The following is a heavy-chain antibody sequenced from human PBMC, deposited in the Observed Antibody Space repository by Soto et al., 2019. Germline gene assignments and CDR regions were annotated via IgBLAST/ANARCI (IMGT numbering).Heavy chain of an antibody. Sequence: PSETLSLTCAVYGGSFSGYYWSWLRQPPGKGLEWIGEINHSGSTNYNPSLKSRVTISVDTSKNQFSLKLRSVTAADTAVFYCAGLYPYESSGYHLNYWGQGALVTVSS. CDR1: GGSFSGYY. CDR3: AGLYPYESSGYHLNY. D-gene: IGHD3-22*01. J-gene: IGHJ4*02. CDR2: INHSGST. V-gene: IGHV4-34*01.